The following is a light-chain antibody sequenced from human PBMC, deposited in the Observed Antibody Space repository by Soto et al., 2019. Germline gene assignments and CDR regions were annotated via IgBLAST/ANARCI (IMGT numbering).Light chain of an antibody. CDR2: AAA. Sequence: DIQLTQSPSSLSASVGDRGTITCRASQSISRYLNWYQQKTGKAPNILIYAAASLQSGVPSRLSGSGSGTAFTLPISSRQHEDVSTYYCRQSCSTTYTFGQGTRLEIK. CDR3: RQSCSTTYT. V-gene: IGKV1-39*01. J-gene: IGKJ2*01. CDR1: QSISRY.